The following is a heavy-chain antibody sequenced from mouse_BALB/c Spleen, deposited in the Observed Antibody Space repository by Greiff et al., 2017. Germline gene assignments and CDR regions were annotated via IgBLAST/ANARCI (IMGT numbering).Heavy chain of an antibody. CDR2: INPGSGGT. CDR3: ARERRGYFDY. Sequence: QVQLKESGAELVRPGTSVKVSCKASGYAFTNYLIEWVKQRPGQGLEWIGVINPGSGGTNYNEKFKGKATLTADKSSSTAYMQLSSLTSDDSAVYFCARERRGYFDYWGQGTTLTVSS. V-gene: IGHV1-54*01. J-gene: IGHJ2*01. CDR1: GYAFTNYL. D-gene: IGHD1-2*01.